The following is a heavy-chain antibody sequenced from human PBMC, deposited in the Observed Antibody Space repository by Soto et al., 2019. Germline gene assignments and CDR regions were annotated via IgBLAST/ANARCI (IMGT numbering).Heavy chain of an antibody. D-gene: IGHD6-13*01. J-gene: IGHJ4*02. CDR3: SRDLAAVGLYFDY. V-gene: IGHV6-1*01. CDR2: TYYRSRWYN. CDR1: GDSVSSDSAT. Sequence: SQTLSLTCALSGDSVSSDSATWNWISQSPSRGLEWLGRTYYRSRWYNDFAESVESRIAINPDTSKNQFSLQLNSVTPEHTAVYYCSRDLAAVGLYFDYWGQGNLVNVSS.